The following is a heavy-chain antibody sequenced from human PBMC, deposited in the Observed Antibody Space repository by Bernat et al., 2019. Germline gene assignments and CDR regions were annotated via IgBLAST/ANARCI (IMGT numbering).Heavy chain of an antibody. Sequence: QVQLVESGGGVVQPGGSLRLSCAASGFAFSSYGMHWARQAPGKGLEWVAVLGHDGGTEYYADSVKGRFTISRDNSKNTLYLQVNTLRVEDTAVYYCASDSTSGYMDVWGQGTTVTVSS. J-gene: IGHJ6*03. CDR2: LGHDGGTE. CDR3: ASDSTSGYMDV. V-gene: IGHV3-33*01. CDR1: GFAFSSYG. D-gene: IGHD3-3*02.